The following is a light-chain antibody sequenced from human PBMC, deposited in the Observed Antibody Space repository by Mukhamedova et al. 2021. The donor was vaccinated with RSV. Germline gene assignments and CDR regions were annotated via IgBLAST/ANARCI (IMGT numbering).Light chain of an antibody. J-gene: IGKJ1*01. V-gene: IGKV3-20*01. CDR2: GAS. CDR1: QSVSSSY. CDR3: QQYGSSRT. Sequence: GERATLSCRASQSVSSSYLAWYQQKPGQAPRLLIYGASSRATGIPDRFSGSGPGTDFTLTISRLEPEDFAVYYCQQYGSSRTFGQGT.